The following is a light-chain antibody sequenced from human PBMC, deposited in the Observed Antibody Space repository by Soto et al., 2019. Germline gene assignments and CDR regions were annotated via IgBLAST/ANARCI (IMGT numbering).Light chain of an antibody. J-gene: IGKJ4*01. CDR3: QKYNSAPLT. Sequence: DIQMTQSPSSLSASVGDRVTITCRASQGINNYSAWYQQKPGKVPKLLIYAASTLESGAPSRFSGSGSGTDFTLTSSSLQPEDVATSYCQKYNSAPLTFGGGTKVEIK. CDR1: QGINNY. V-gene: IGKV1-27*01. CDR2: AAS.